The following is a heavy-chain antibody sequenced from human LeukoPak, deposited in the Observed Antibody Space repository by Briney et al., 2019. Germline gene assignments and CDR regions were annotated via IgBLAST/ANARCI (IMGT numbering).Heavy chain of an antibody. J-gene: IGHJ4*02. V-gene: IGHV4-34*01. CDR3: ARRVAARRYYFDY. D-gene: IGHD3-3*01. CDR1: GGSFSGYY. CDR2: INHSGST. Sequence: SETLSLTCAVYGGSFSGYYWSWIRQPPGKGLEWIGEINHSGSTNYNPSLKSRVTISVDTSKDQFSLKLSSVTAADTAAYYCARRVAARRYYFDYWGQGTLVTVSS.